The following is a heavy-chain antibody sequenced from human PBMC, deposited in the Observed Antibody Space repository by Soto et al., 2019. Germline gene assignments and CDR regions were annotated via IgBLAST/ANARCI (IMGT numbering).Heavy chain of an antibody. Sequence: GASVKVSCKASGYTFTSYAMHWVRQAPGQRLEWMGWMNPNSGNTGYSQKFQGRVTMTRNTSISTAYMELSSLRSEDTAVYYCARGSNSIFGVVQDAFDIWGQGTMVTVSS. D-gene: IGHD3-3*02. V-gene: IGHV1-8*02. CDR2: MNPNSGNT. CDR3: ARGSNSIFGVVQDAFDI. CDR1: GYTFTSYA. J-gene: IGHJ3*02.